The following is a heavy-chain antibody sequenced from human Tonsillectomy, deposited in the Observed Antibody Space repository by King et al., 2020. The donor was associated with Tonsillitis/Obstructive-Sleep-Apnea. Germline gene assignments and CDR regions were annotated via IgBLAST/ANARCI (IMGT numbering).Heavy chain of an antibody. CDR3: ARVPAAMGGYFDY. V-gene: IGHV4-59*01. Sequence: VQLQESGPGLVKPSETLSLTCTVSGGSISSYYWSWIRQPPGKGLEWIGYIYYSGSTNYNPSLKSRVTISVDTSKNQFSLKLSSVTAADTAVYYCARVPAAMGGYFDYWGQGTLVPVSS. D-gene: IGHD2-2*01. CDR1: GGSISSYY. J-gene: IGHJ4*02. CDR2: IYYSGST.